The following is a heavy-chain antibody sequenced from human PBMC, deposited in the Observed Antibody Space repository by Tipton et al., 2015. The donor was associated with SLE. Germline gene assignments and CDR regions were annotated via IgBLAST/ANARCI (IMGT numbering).Heavy chain of an antibody. V-gene: IGHV3-9*01. Sequence: SLRLSCAASGFTFDDYAMHWVRQAPGKGLEWVSGISWNSGSIGYADSVKGRFTISRDNAKNSLYLQMNSLRAEDTALYYCAKAYCSSTSCSWNYYYYGMDVWGQGP. CDR3: AKAYCSSTSCSWNYYYYGMDV. CDR1: GFTFDDYA. D-gene: IGHD2-2*01. CDR2: ISWNSGSI. J-gene: IGHJ6*02.